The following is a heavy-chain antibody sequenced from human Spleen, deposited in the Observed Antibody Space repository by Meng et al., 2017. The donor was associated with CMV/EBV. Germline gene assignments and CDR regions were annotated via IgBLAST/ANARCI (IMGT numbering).Heavy chain of an antibody. J-gene: IGHJ5*02. Sequence: TVSCGSISSRSCYWGWIRQPPGKGLEWIGNIYYSGITYYNPSLKSRVTISVDTSKNQFSLKLSSVTAADTAVYYCVRVDRTGDWFDPWGQGTLVTVSS. V-gene: IGHV4-39*07. CDR1: CGSISSRSCY. CDR3: VRVDRTGDWFDP. CDR2: IYYSGIT. D-gene: IGHD1/OR15-1a*01.